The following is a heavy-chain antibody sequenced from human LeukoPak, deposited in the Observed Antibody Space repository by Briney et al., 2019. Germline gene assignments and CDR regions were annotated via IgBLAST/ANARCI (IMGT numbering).Heavy chain of an antibody. CDR3: AKDDAWLQYND. J-gene: IGHJ4*02. CDR2: ISPSSDIK. CDR1: GFTFSRHG. V-gene: IGHV3-23*01. Sequence: GGTLRLSCVASGFTFSRHGMNWVRQAPGKGLEWVSGISPSSDIKYYVDSVKGRFTVSRDNSKNTLYLQINSLRDEDTAVYYCAKDDAWLQYNDWGQGTLVTVSS. D-gene: IGHD5-24*01.